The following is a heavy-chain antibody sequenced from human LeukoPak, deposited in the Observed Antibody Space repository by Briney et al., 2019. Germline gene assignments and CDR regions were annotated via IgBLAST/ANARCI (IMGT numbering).Heavy chain of an antibody. Sequence: SETLSLTCAVYGGSFSGYYWSWIRQPPGKGLEWIGEINHSGSTNYNPSLKSRVTISVDTSKNQFSLKLSSVTAADTAVYYCARDWRRGYFDYWGQGTLVTVSS. CDR2: INHSGST. V-gene: IGHV4-34*01. CDR1: GGSFSGYY. J-gene: IGHJ4*02. CDR3: ARDWRRGYFDY.